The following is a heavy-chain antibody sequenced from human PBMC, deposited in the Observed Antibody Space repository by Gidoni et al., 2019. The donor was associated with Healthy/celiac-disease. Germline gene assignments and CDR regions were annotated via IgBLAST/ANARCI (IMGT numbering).Heavy chain of an antibody. J-gene: IGHJ4*02. Sequence: EVQLLESGGGLVQPGGSLRLSCAASGFTFRSYAMSWVRPAPGKGLEWVSAISGSGGSTYYADSVKGRFTISRDNSKNTLYLQMNSLRAEDTAVYYCAKGGTVTTRRTFDYWGQGTLVTVSS. CDR2: ISGSGGST. CDR1: GFTFRSYA. D-gene: IGHD4-17*01. CDR3: AKGGTVTTRRTFDY. V-gene: IGHV3-23*01.